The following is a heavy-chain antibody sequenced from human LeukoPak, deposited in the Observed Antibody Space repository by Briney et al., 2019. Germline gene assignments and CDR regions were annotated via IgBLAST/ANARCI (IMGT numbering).Heavy chain of an antibody. CDR3: ARANFLYCSSTTCLFDY. Sequence: AAVKVSCKASGYTFTDYYMHWVRQAPGQGLEWMGWINPNDGDTNYAQKFQGRVTMTRDTSISTAHMEVSRLRSDDTAVYYCARANFLYCSSTTCLFDYWGQGTLVTVSS. CDR1: GYTFTDYY. V-gene: IGHV1-2*02. D-gene: IGHD2-2*01. J-gene: IGHJ4*02. CDR2: INPNDGDT.